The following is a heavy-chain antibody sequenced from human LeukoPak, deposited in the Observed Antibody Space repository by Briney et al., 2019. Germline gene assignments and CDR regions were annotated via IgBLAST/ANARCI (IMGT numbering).Heavy chain of an antibody. CDR2: INPKSGGT. CDR1: GYTFTGYY. CDR3: ARDPPEGIVVVPAARGLRVGVNMDV. V-gene: IGHV1-2*02. Sequence: ASVKVSCKASGYTFTGYYMHWVRQAPGQGLEWMGWINPKSGGTKYAQKFQGRVTMTRDTSISTAYMELSRLRSDDTAVYYCARDPPEGIVVVPAARGLRVGVNMDVWGKGTTVTVSS. D-gene: IGHD2-2*01. J-gene: IGHJ6*03.